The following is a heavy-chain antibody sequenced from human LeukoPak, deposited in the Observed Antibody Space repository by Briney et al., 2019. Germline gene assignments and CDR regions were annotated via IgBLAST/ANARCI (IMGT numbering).Heavy chain of an antibody. Sequence: ASVKVSCKASGYTFTSYYMHWVRQAPGQGLEWMGIINPSGGSTSYAQKFQGRVTMTRDTSTSTVYMELSSLRSDDTGVYYCARDRPIVATIVNHPNWFDPWGQGTLVTVSS. V-gene: IGHV1-46*01. J-gene: IGHJ5*02. CDR3: ARDRPIVATIVNHPNWFDP. D-gene: IGHD5-12*01. CDR2: INPSGGST. CDR1: GYTFTSYY.